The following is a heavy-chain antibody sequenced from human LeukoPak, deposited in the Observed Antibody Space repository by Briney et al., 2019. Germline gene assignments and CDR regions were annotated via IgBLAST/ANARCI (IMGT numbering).Heavy chain of an antibody. Sequence: GESLNISCEAAGSSFTEYWNAGGRQLPGKGLEWMGIIYPDDSDTRYSPSFQGQVTISADKSISTANLQWSSLKASDTAMYYCARRIGSGWYDYWGQGTLVTASS. CDR2: IYPDDSDT. V-gene: IGHV5-51*01. J-gene: IGHJ4*02. D-gene: IGHD6-19*01. CDR3: ARRIGSGWYDY. CDR1: GSSFTEYW.